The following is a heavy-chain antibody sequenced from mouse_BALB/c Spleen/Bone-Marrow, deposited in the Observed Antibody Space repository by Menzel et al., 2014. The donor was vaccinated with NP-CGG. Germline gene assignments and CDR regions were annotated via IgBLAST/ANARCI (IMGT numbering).Heavy chain of an antibody. J-gene: IGHJ4*01. CDR1: GFAFSSYD. CDR3: ARQWRGNCDYAMFY. D-gene: IGHD2-1*01. CDR2: ISSGAGRT. V-gene: IGHV5-12-1*01. Sequence: VQLQQSGGGLVKRGGSLKLSCAASGFAFSSYDMPWVRQTPEKRLEWVAYISSGAGRTYYPDTVKGCFTISRDNAKNTLYLQMSSLKSEDTAMYYCARQWRGNCDYAMFYWGQGPSGTVSS.